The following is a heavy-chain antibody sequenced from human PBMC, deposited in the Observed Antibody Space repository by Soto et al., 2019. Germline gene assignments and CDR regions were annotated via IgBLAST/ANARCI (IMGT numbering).Heavy chain of an antibody. J-gene: IGHJ4*02. Sequence: LRLSCAASGFTFSSYSMNWVRQAPGKGLEWVSSISSSSSYIYYADSVKGRFTISRDNAKNSLYLQMNSLRAEDTAVYYCARDGDGYNWYYFDYWGQGTLVTVSS. CDR1: GFTFSSYS. CDR3: ARDGDGYNWYYFDY. CDR2: ISSSSSYI. V-gene: IGHV3-21*01. D-gene: IGHD5-12*01.